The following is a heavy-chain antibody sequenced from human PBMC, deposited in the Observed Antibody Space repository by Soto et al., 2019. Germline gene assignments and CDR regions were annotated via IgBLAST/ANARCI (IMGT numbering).Heavy chain of an antibody. D-gene: IGHD1-20*01. V-gene: IGHV1-2*02. Sequence: ASVKVSCKASGCTFSDYYIHWVRQAPGQGLEWMGWINPNSGDTKYAQKFEGRVTMTSDTSTAYMDLSRLRSDDPALYYCAKVGRVNWNLDHWGQGYMMPVYS. CDR3: AKVGRVNWNLDH. J-gene: IGHJ4*02. CDR2: INPNSGDT. CDR1: GCTFSDYY.